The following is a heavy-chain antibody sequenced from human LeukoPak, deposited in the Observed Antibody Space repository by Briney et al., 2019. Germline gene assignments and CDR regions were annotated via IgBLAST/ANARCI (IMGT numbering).Heavy chain of an antibody. CDR1: GFSFRSYW. CDR3: ARDTDHGMFDY. D-gene: IGHD1-26*01. CDR2: INEDGSEI. J-gene: IGHJ4*02. Sequence: GGSLRLSCAVSGFSFRSYWMSWIRQAPGKGLEWVANINEDGSEIYHVDSVKGRFTISRDNAKNSLFLQMNSLRAEDMALYYCARDTDHGMFDYWGQGTLVTVSS. V-gene: IGHV3-7*01.